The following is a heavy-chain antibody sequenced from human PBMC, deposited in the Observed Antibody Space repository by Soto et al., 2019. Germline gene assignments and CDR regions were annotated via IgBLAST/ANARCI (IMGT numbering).Heavy chain of an antibody. CDR2: TTTSGKTI. V-gene: IGHV3-11*01. D-gene: IGHD3-16*01. CDR3: ARSYGLI. CDR1: GFTFIDYY. J-gene: IGHJ4*02. Sequence: PWGSLRLSCVASGFTFIDYYMSCIRQAPGKWLVWISYTTTSGKTIYYADPVKGRFTISRDNARNSPYLQMNSLRAEDTAVYYCARSYGLIWGRGTLVTVTS.